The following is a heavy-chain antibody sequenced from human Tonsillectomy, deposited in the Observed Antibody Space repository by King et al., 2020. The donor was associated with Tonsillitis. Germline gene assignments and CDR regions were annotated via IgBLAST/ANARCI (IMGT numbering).Heavy chain of an antibody. Sequence: QLVQSGGGVVQPGRSLRLFCSASGFTFSCYGKHWGRQSLGAGLEWVAVIGNDGIGSDYAESVKGRFTLSRDNSENTLYMQMNSLRVEDTAVYYCAKEIKQVAGDWYFDLWGRGTLVIVSS. CDR3: AKEIKQVAGDWYFDL. V-gene: IGHV3-30*18. D-gene: IGHD6-19*01. J-gene: IGHJ2*01. CDR1: GFTFSCYG. CDR2: IGNDGIGS.